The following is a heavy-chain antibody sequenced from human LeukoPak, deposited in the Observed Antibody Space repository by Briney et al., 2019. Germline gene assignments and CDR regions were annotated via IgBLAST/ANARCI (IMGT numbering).Heavy chain of an antibody. J-gene: IGHJ3*02. CDR1: GYSFTNYW. CDR3: ARRDSAAYGAFDI. V-gene: IGHV5-51*01. Sequence: GESLKISCKGFGYSFTNYWIGWVRQMPGKGLEWMGIIHPGDSDMRYSPSFQGQVTISADKSIGTAYLQWSSLKASDTAMFYCARRDSAAYGAFDIWGQGTMVTVSS. CDR2: IHPGDSDM. D-gene: IGHD2-2*01.